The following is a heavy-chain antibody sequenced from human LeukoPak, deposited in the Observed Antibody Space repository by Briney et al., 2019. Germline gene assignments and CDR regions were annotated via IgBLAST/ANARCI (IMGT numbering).Heavy chain of an antibody. CDR1: GGSISSYY. V-gene: IGHV4-4*07. CDR2: IYTSGST. D-gene: IGHD6-19*01. J-gene: IGHJ4*02. Sequence: SETLSLTCTVSGGSISSYYWSWIRQPAGKGLEWIGRIYTSGSTNYNPSLKSRVTMSVDTSKNQFSLKLSSVTAADTAVYYCARDRGSGWYGGRNFDYWGQGTLVTVSS. CDR3: ARDRGSGWYGGRNFDY.